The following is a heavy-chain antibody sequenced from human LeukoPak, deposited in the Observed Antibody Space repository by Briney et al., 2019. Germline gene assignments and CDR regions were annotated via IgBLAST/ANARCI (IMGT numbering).Heavy chain of an antibody. CDR1: GFTFSDYF. CDR2: ISSSSSTI. CDR3: ARDLDDFNYYFDY. V-gene: IGHV3-11*04. Sequence: PGGSQRLSCAASGFTFSDYFMTWIRQAPGKELEWVSYISSSSSTIYYVDSVKGRFTISRENAKNSLYLQMNSLRAEDTAVYYCARDLDDFNYYFDYWGQGTLVTVSS. J-gene: IGHJ4*02. D-gene: IGHD5-24*01.